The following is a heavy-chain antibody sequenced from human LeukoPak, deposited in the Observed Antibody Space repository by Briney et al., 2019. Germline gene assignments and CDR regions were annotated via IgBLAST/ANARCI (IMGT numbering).Heavy chain of an antibody. CDR2: IIPILGIA. J-gene: IGHJ6*02. D-gene: IGHD5-18*01. V-gene: IGHV1-69*04. CDR1: GGTFSSYA. Sequence: SVKVSCKASGGTFSSYAISWVRQAPGQGLEWMGRIIPILGIANYALKFQGRVAITADKSTSTAYMELSSLRSEDTAVYYCARGTDTAMVSMDVWGQGTTVTVSS. CDR3: ARGTDTAMVSMDV.